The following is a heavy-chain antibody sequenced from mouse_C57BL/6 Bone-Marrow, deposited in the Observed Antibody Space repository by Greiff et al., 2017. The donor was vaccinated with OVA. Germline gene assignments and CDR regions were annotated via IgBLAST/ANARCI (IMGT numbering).Heavy chain of an antibody. D-gene: IGHD1-1*01. CDR2: IYPRSGNT. V-gene: IGHV1-81*01. CDR1: GYTFTSYG. J-gene: IGHJ3*01. CDR3: ARLGYYGSRQFAY. Sequence: QVQLKQSGAELARPGASVKLSCKASGYTFTSYGISWVKQRTGQGLEWIGEIYPRSGNTYYNEKFKGKATLTADKSSSTAYMELRSLTSEDSAVYFCARLGYYGSRQFAYWGQGTLVTVSA.